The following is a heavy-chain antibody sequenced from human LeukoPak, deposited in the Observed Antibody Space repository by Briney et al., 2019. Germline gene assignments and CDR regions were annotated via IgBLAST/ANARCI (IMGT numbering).Heavy chain of an antibody. CDR1: GFTVSSNY. CDR3: AREPQGYSYGYFDY. CDR2: IYSGGST. J-gene: IGHJ4*02. Sequence: PGGSLRLSCAASGFTVSSNYMSWVRQAPGKGLEWVSVIYSGGSTYYADSVKDRFTISRDNSKNTLYLQMNSLRAEDTAVYYCAREPQGYSYGYFDYWGQGTLVTVSS. D-gene: IGHD5-18*01. V-gene: IGHV3-66*01.